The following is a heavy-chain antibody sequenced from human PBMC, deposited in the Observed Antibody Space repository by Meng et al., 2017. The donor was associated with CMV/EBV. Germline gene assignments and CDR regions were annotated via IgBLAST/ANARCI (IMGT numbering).Heavy chain of an antibody. CDR2: TADKANNYIT. V-gene: IGHV3-72*01. CDR1: TFSDHY. J-gene: IGHJ4*02. D-gene: IGHD3-22*01. CDR3: ARMGHSDSSGYYGYFDY. Sequence: TFSDHYMGWVRQTPGKGLECVGRTADKANNYITEYAPSVKGRFTISRDVLKNALYLQMNDLNIGDTAVYYCARMGHSDSSGYYGYFDYWGQGSLVTVSS.